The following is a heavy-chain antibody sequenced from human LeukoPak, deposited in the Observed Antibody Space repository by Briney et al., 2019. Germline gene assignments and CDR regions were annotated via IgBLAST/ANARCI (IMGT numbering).Heavy chain of an antibody. V-gene: IGHV3-9*01. CDR1: GFTFDDYS. CDR2: IAWNSGNT. J-gene: IGHJ4*02. CDR3: AKDMSSYGSGSSYNPWGPFDS. Sequence: GGSLRLSCVASGFTFDDYSMHWVRQAPGKGLEWVSGIAWNSGNTGYADSVKDRFTISRDNAENSLYLQMNSLRAEDTALYYCAKDMSSYGSGSSYNPWGPFDSWGQGTLVTVSS. D-gene: IGHD3-10*01.